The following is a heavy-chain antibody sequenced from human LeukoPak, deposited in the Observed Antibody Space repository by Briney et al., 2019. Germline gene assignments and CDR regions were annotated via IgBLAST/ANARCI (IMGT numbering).Heavy chain of an antibody. Sequence: GGSLRLSCAASGFTFDNYAMSWFRQTPGKGLEWVSAISGSGDRTYYAESVKGRFSISRDNSKNTLYLQMHSLRAEDTAVYYCGKRELWHGSGEDAWGQGTTVTVSS. V-gene: IGHV3-23*01. CDR2: ISGSGDRT. D-gene: IGHD3-10*01. CDR3: GKRELWHGSGEDA. J-gene: IGHJ6*02. CDR1: GFTFDNYA.